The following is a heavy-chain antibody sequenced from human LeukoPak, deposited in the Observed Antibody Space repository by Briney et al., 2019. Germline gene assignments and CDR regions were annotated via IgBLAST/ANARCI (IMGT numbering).Heavy chain of an antibody. CDR3: AKVSGLVGAYYEIYFDY. CDR2: IYISGTT. V-gene: IGHV4-4*07. J-gene: IGHJ4*02. D-gene: IGHD1-26*01. CDR1: GGSISSYY. Sequence: PSETLSLTCTVSGGSISSYYWSWIRQPAGKGLEWIGRIYISGTTNYNPSLKSRVTISGDTSKNQFSLKMTSVTAADTAVYYCAKVSGLVGAYYEIYFDYWGQGTLVTVSS.